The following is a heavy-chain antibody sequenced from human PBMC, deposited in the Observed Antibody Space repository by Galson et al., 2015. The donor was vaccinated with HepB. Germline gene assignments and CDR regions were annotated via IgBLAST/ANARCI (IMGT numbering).Heavy chain of an antibody. Sequence: SVKVSCKAAGYTFTSNGISWVRQAPGRGLEWVGWISANSGRTTYEWRLLGRLPLTTDTSTSTAYMVLRSLRSDDTAIYYCARDRSHSLDFWGQGTLVTVPS. J-gene: IGHJ4*02. CDR3: ARDRSHSLDF. V-gene: IGHV1-18*04. CDR2: ISANSGRT. CDR1: GYTFTSNG. D-gene: IGHD2-15*01.